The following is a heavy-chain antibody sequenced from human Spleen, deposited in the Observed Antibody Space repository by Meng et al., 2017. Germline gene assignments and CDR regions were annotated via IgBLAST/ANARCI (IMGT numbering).Heavy chain of an antibody. V-gene: IGHV3-30*04. CDR1: GFTLSFSTLA. CDR3: ARDLSSGWYGDY. Sequence: GESLKISCAASGFTLSFSTLAMHWVRQAPGSGLEWVAEISYDGSTKYYADSVKGRFTISRDNSKNTLYLQMSSLRAEDTAVYYCARDLSSGWYGDYWGEGTLVTVSS. D-gene: IGHD6-19*01. CDR2: ISYDGSTK. J-gene: IGHJ4*02.